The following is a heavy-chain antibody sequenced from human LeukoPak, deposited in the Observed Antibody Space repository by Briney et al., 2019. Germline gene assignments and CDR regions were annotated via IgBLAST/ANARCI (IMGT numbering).Heavy chain of an antibody. CDR1: GFTVSNSY. CDR2: IYSDGGT. CDR3: ARDSNGPAF. D-gene: IGHD6-19*01. Sequence: GGSLRLSCVASGFTVSNSYMSWVRQAPGKGLEWVSVIYSDGGTFYSDSVKGRFTISRDYSKSTLYLQMTSLRADDTAVYYCARDSNGPAFWGQGTLVTVSS. V-gene: IGHV3-53*01. J-gene: IGHJ4*02.